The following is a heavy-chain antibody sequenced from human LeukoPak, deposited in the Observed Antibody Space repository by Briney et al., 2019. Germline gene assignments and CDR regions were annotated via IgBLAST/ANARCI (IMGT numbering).Heavy chain of an antibody. CDR1: GYTFTGYY. D-gene: IGHD6-25*01. V-gene: IGHV1-2*02. CDR2: INPNSGGT. Sequence: ASVKVSCKASGYTFTGYYMHWVRQAPGQGLEWMGWINPNSGGTNYAQKFQGRVTMTRDTSISTAYMELSRLRSDDTAVYYCARAAATDDRLDYWGQGTLVTVSS. J-gene: IGHJ4*02. CDR3: ARAAATDDRLDY.